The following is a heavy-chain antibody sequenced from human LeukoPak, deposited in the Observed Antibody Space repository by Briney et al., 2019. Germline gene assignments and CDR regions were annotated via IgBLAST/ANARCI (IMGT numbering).Heavy chain of an antibody. V-gene: IGHV4-39*02. J-gene: IGHJ4*02. CDR1: GGSISSSSYY. Sequence: SETLSLTCTVSGGSISSSSYYWGWIRQPPGKGLEWIASIHYSETTYYNPSLKSRVTISVDTSKNHFSLKLSSVTAADTAVYYCARGPTYQPIDFWGQGTLVTVSS. CDR3: ARGPTYQPIDF. D-gene: IGHD2-2*01. CDR2: IHYSETT.